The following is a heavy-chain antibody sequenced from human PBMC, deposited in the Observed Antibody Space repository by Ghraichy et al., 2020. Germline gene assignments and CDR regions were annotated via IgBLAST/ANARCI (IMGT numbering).Heavy chain of an antibody. CDR3: AISHYGPFDY. D-gene: IGHD3-10*01. V-gene: IGHV3-21*01. Sequence: GESLNISCAASGFTFSSYSMNWVRQAPGKGLEWVSSISSSSSYIYYADSVKGRFTISRDNAKNSLYLQMNSLRAEDTAVYYCAISHYGPFDYWGQGTLVTVSS. J-gene: IGHJ4*02. CDR2: ISSSSSYI. CDR1: GFTFSSYS.